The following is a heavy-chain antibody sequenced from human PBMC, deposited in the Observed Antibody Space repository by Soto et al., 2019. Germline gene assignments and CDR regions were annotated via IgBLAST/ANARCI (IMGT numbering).Heavy chain of an antibody. V-gene: IGHV3-21*01. D-gene: IGHD4-4*01. Sequence: PGVSLRLSCAASGFTFSSYSMNWVRQAPGKGLEWVSSISSSSSYIYYADSVKGRFTISRDNAKNSLYLQMNSLRAEDTAVYYCARDGPLILQWRSAFAIWGQRTMVTV. CDR3: ARDGPLILQWRSAFAI. CDR2: ISSSSSYI. CDR1: GFTFSSYS. J-gene: IGHJ3*02.